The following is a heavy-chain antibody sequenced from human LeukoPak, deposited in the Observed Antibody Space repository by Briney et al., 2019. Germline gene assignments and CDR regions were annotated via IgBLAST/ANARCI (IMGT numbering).Heavy chain of an antibody. CDR1: GGSISSSSYY. Sequence: SETLSLTCTVSGGSISSSSYYWGWIRQPPGKGLEWIGSIYYSGSTYYNPSLKSQVTISVDTSKNQFSLKLSSVTAADTAVYYCASMVRGVIIHYYGMDVWGQGTTVTVSS. CDR3: ASMVRGVIIHYYGMDV. CDR2: IYYSGST. D-gene: IGHD3-10*01. J-gene: IGHJ6*02. V-gene: IGHV4-39*07.